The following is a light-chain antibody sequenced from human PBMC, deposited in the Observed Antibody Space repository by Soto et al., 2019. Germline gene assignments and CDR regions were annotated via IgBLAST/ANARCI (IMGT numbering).Light chain of an antibody. CDR2: DVS. V-gene: IGLV2-14*01. Sequence: QSGLTQPASVSGSTGQSITISCTGTSSDIGGYKYVSWYQQHPGKAPKLMIYDVSNRPSGVSNRFSGSKSGNTATLTISGLQAEDEADYYCSSYTSSSTDVFGTGTKVTVL. J-gene: IGLJ1*01. CDR1: SSDIGGYKY. CDR3: SSYTSSSTDV.